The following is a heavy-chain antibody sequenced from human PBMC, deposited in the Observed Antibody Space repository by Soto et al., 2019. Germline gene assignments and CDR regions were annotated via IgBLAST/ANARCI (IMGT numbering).Heavy chain of an antibody. V-gene: IGHV1-8*01. CDR2: MNPNSGNT. CDR1: GYTFTSYD. J-gene: IGHJ4*02. D-gene: IGHD3-3*01. CDR3: ARMTKAYYDFWSGYYTPYYFDY. Sequence: QVQLVQSGAEVKKPGASVKVSCKASGYTFTSYDINWVRQATGQGLEWMGWMNPNSGNTGYAQKFHGRVTMTRNTSISTAYMELSSLRSEDTSVYYCARMTKAYYDFWSGYYTPYYFDYWGQGTLVTVSS.